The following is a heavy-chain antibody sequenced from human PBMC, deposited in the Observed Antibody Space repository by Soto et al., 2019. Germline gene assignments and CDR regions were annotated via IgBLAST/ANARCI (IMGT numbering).Heavy chain of an antibody. J-gene: IGHJ5*02. Sequence: QLQLQESGPGLVKPSETPSLICSVSGVSISGSSCYWGWIRQPPGKGLEWIGSIYYRGQTYYNPSLKSRVTISVDRSKNQFSLKLPSVTATDTAFYYCARQGSSWGQGTLVTVSS. CDR1: GVSISGSSCY. CDR2: IYYRGQT. V-gene: IGHV4-39*01. CDR3: ARQGSS.